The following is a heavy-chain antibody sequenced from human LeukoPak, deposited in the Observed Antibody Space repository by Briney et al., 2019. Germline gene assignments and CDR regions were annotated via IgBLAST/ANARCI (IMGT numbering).Heavy chain of an antibody. Sequence: GRSLRLSCAASGFTFSSYGMHWVRQVPGKGLEWVAVIWYDGSNKYYADSVKGRFTISRDNSKNTLYLQMNSLRAEDTAVYYCARSGRGDYAFDIWGQGTMVTVSS. V-gene: IGHV3-33*01. J-gene: IGHJ3*02. CDR3: ARSGRGDYAFDI. CDR2: IWYDGSNK. D-gene: IGHD7-27*01. CDR1: GFTFSSYG.